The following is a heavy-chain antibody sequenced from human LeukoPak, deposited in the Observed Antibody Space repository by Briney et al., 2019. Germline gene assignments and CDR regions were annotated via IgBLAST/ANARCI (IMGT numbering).Heavy chain of an antibody. CDR3: ARDNGWELRVSSGPRDAFDI. J-gene: IGHJ3*02. CDR1: GGSISSYY. V-gene: IGHV4-4*07. CDR2: IYTSGST. Sequence: SETLSLTCTVSGGSISSYYWSWIRQPAGKGLEWIGRIYTSGSTDYNPSLKSRVTMSVDTSKNQFSLTLSSVTAADTAVYYCARDNGWELRVSSGPRDAFDIWGQGTMVTVFS. D-gene: IGHD1-26*01.